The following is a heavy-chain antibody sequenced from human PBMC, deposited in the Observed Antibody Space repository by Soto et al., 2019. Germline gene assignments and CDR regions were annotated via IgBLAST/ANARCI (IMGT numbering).Heavy chain of an antibody. D-gene: IGHD6-19*01. V-gene: IGHV4-31*03. CDR3: ARDRAYSSGWYGGDNXFDP. Sequence: SETLSLTCTVSGGSISSGGYYWSWIRQHPGKGLEWIGYIYYSGSTYYNPSLKSRVTISVDTSKNQFSLKLSSVTAADTAVYYCARDRAYSSGWYGGDNXFDPWGQGTLVTVSS. CDR2: IYYSGST. CDR1: GGSISSGGYY. J-gene: IGHJ5*02.